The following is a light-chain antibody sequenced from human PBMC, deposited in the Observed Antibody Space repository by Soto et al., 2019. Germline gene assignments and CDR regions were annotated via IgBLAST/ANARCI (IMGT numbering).Light chain of an antibody. J-gene: IGKJ4*01. CDR3: QESYKGPAVS. CDR2: ATS. V-gene: IGKV1-39*01. CDR1: QNIDNY. Sequence: DIQMTQSPSSLSASLGDRVTITCRASQNIDNYLNWYQHKPGKAPKLLIYATSTLQSGVPSRFSGSGSGTEFTLTISSLQPEDFANYFCQESYKGPAVSFGGGTKVNI.